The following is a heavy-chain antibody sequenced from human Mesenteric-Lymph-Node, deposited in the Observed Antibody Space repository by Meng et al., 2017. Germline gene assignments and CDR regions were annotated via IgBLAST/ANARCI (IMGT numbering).Heavy chain of an antibody. Sequence: GESLKISCVVSGFTFSDHYMDWFRQAPGKGLEWVGRSRNKLNGYTTEYAASVKGRFTISRDDSDNSLYLQMNSLKTEDTAVYYCARDLSGYERVDYGIFDVWGQGTMVTVSS. V-gene: IGHV3-72*01. D-gene: IGHD3-16*01. J-gene: IGHJ3*01. CDR2: SRNKLNGYTT. CDR1: GFTFSDHY. CDR3: ARDLSGYERVDYGIFDV.